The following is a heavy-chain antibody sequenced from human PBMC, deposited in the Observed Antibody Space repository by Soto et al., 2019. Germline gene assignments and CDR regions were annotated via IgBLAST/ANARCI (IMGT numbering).Heavy chain of an antibody. CDR1: GYTFTSYA. CDR3: ARELLGYCSSTSCFNYYYYGMDV. Sequence: GASVKVSCKASGYTFTSYAMHWVRQAPGQRLEWMGWINAGNGNTKYSQKFQGRVTITRDTSASTAYMGLSSLRSEDTAVYYCARELLGYCSSTSCFNYYYYGMDVWGQGTTVTVSS. D-gene: IGHD2-2*01. CDR2: INAGNGNT. V-gene: IGHV1-3*01. J-gene: IGHJ6*02.